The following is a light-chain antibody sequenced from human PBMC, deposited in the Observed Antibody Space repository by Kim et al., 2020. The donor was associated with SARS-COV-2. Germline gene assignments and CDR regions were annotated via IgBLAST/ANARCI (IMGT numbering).Light chain of an antibody. V-gene: IGLV3-19*01. Sequence: SSELTQDPAVSVALGQTVRITCQGDSLRSYYATWYQQKPGQAPILVIYGKNNRPSGIPDRFSGSSSGNTASLTITGTQAGAEADYYCNPRDSNDNVVFGG. CDR2: GKN. CDR1: SLRSYY. CDR3: NPRDSNDNVV. J-gene: IGLJ2*01.